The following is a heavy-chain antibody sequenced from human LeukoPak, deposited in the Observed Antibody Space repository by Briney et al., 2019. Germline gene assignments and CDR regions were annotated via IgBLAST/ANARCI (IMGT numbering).Heavy chain of an antibody. D-gene: IGHD2-2*01. CDR3: ARDRYCSSTNCPFDY. V-gene: IGHV4-4*07. Sequence: SETLSLTCTVSGGSISSYYWSWIRQPAGKGLEWIGRIYTSGSTNYNPSLKSRVTMSVDTSKNQFSLKLSSVTAADTAVYYCARDRYCSSTNCPFDYWGQGTLVTVSS. CDR1: GGSISSYY. CDR2: IYTSGST. J-gene: IGHJ4*02.